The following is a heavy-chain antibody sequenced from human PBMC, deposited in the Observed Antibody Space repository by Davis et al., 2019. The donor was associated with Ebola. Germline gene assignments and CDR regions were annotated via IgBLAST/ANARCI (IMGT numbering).Heavy chain of an antibody. Sequence: GESLKISCKGSGYSFTSYWIGWVRQMPGKGLEWMGIIYPGDSDTRYSPSFQGQVTISADKSISTAYLQWSSLKASDTAMYYCARQFDRGAVTFLGSYYMDVWGKGTTVTVSS. CDR1: GYSFTSYW. CDR2: IYPGDSDT. V-gene: IGHV5-51*01. D-gene: IGHD3-3*01. CDR3: ARQFDRGAVTFLGSYYMDV. J-gene: IGHJ6*03.